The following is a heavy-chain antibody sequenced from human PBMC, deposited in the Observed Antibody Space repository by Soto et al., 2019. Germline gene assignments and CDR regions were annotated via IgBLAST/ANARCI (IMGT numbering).Heavy chain of an antibody. V-gene: IGHV1-2*02. CDR3: AREEQLNYYSYGMDV. CDR1: GYTFTGYY. D-gene: IGHD6-13*01. Sequence: ASVKVSCKASGYTFTGYYMHWVRQAPGQGLEWMGWINPNSGGTNYAQKFQGRVTMTRDTSVSTAYMELSRLRSDDTAVYYCAREEQLNYYSYGMDVWGQGTTVTV. J-gene: IGHJ6*02. CDR2: INPNSGGT.